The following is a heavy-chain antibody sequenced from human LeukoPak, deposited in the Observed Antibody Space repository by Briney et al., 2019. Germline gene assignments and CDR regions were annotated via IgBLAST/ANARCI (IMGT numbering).Heavy chain of an antibody. CDR1: GFTVSSNY. CDR3: ARDGANYYDSSGYSNDAFDI. CDR2: IYSGGST. J-gene: IGHJ3*02. D-gene: IGHD3-22*01. Sequence: GGSLRLSCAASGFTVSSNYMSWVRQAPGKGLEWVSVIYSGGSTYYADSVKGRFTISRDNSKNTLYLQMNSLRAEDTAVYYCARDGANYYDSSGYSNDAFDIWGRGTMVTVSS. V-gene: IGHV3-66*01.